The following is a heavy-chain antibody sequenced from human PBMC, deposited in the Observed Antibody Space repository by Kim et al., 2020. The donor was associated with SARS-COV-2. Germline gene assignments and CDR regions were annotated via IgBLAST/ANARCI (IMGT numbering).Heavy chain of an antibody. V-gene: IGHV4-34*01. D-gene: IGHD6-13*01. CDR1: GGSFSNYY. J-gene: IGHJ4*02. CDR3: ARGLAAAGAFDS. CDR2: INHSGGA. Sequence: SETLSLTCGVFGGSFSNYYWGWIRQPPGKGLEWIGEINHSGGAGYNPSLKSRVTVSVDTSNNQFSLKVNSVTAADTAVYYCARGLAAAGAFDSWSQGAL.